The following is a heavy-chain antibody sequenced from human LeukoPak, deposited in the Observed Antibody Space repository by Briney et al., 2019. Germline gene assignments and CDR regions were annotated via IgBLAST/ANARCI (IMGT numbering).Heavy chain of an antibody. V-gene: IGHV3-9*01. Sequence: GGSLRLFCAASGFTFDDYAMPWVRQAPGKGLEWVSGISWNSGSIGYADSVKGRFTISRDNAKNSLYLQMNSLRAEDTALYYCAKDMQGYSSSFDYWGQGTLVTVSS. J-gene: IGHJ4*02. CDR3: AKDMQGYSSSFDY. CDR1: GFTFDDYA. D-gene: IGHD6-13*01. CDR2: ISWNSGSI.